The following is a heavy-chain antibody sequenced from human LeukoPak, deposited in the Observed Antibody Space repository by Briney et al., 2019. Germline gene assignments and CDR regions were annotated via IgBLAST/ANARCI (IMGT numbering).Heavy chain of an antibody. CDR3: ARPAYSSSSIIIVDWFDP. D-gene: IGHD6-6*01. CDR1: GGSISSSSYY. J-gene: IGHJ5*02. V-gene: IGHV4-39*01. CDR2: ICYSGST. Sequence: SETLSLTCTVSGGSISSSSYYWGWIRQPPGKGLEWIGSICYSGSTYYNPSLKSRVTISVDTSKNQFSLKLSPVTAADTAVYSCARPAYSSSSIIIVDWFDPWGQGTLVTVSS.